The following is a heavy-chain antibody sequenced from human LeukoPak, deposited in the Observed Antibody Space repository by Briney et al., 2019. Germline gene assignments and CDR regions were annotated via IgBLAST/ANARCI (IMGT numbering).Heavy chain of an antibody. D-gene: IGHD2-15*01. Sequence: GGSLRLSCVGSGFTFSSYEMNWVRQAPGKGLEWLSYIGSSDSTTHYADSVKGRFTISRDNAKNSLYLQMNSLRAEDTAVYYCARDKVGTSYYYYYYYMDVWGKGTTVTVSS. V-gene: IGHV3-48*03. CDR1: GFTFSSYE. CDR2: IGSSDSTT. J-gene: IGHJ6*03. CDR3: ARDKVGTSYYYYYYYMDV.